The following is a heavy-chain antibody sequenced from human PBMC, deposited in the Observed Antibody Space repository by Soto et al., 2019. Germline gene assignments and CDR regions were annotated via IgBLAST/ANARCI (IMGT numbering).Heavy chain of an antibody. CDR2: VYYTGIT. CDR1: GGTSSSVG. V-gene: IGHV4-59*01. D-gene: IGHD3-22*01. J-gene: IGHJ4*02. Sequence: SETMCLTWTVAGGTSSSVGGRWIRKSTGKGLEWIGYVYYTGITNYTPSLKSRVTISVETSKNQFSLKLSSVTAADTAVYFCSRDRSSYDSRGYYRRVDSWVQRTPVPVSS. CDR3: SRDRSSYDSRGYYRRVDS.